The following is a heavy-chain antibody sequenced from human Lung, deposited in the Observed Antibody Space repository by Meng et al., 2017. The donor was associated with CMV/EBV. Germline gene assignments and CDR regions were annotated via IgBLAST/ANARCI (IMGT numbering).Heavy chain of an antibody. J-gene: IGHJ4*02. CDR1: GYNFDNYW. V-gene: IGHV5-51*01. CDR2: IYPGDSDT. D-gene: IGHD3-10*01. Sequence: GESLKISCKGSGYNFDNYWIGWVRQMPGKGLEWMGLIYPGDSDTRYSPAFQGQVTISADKSISTAYLQWSGLKASDTAIYYCARRGSTWFVDYWGQGTLVTVSS. CDR3: ARRGSTWFVDY.